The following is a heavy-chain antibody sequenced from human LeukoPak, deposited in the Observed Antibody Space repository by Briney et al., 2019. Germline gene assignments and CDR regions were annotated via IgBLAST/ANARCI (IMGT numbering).Heavy chain of an antibody. D-gene: IGHD6-13*01. J-gene: IGHJ4*02. CDR2: IYPGDSDT. Sequence: GESLKISCKGSGYSFTSYWIGWVRQMPGKGLEWMGIIYPGDSDTKYSPSFQGQVTISADKSISTAYLQWRSLKASDTAMYCCARHGDITATGSLDYWGQGTLVTVSS. CDR1: GYSFTSYW. CDR3: ARHGDITATGSLDY. V-gene: IGHV5-51*01.